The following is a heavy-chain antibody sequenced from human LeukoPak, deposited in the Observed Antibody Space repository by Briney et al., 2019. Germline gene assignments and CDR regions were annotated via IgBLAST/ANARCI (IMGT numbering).Heavy chain of an antibody. CDR1: SGSISTSNYY. CDR2: IYYSGST. J-gene: IGHJ3*02. CDR3: ARGQRLITMIVVVKGAFDI. D-gene: IGHD3-22*01. Sequence: SETLSLTCTVSSGSISTSNYYWGWVRQPPGKGLEWIGSIYYSGSTYYNPSLKSRVTISVDTSKNQFSLKLSSVTAADTAVYYCARGQRLITMIVVVKGAFDIWGQGTMVTVSS. V-gene: IGHV4-39*07.